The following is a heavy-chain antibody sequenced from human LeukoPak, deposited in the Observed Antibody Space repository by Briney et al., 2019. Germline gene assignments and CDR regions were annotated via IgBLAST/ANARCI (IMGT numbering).Heavy chain of an antibody. CDR3: ARESYRGGYYFDY. J-gene: IGHJ4*02. D-gene: IGHD3-22*01. CDR2: ISSSGSTI. CDR1: GFTFSSYE. V-gene: IGHV3-48*03. Sequence: GGSLRLSGAASGFTFSSYEMNWVRQAPGKGLEWVSYISSSGSTIYYADSVKGRFTISRDNAKNSLYLQMNSLRAEDTAVYYCARESYRGGYYFDYWGQGTLVTVSS.